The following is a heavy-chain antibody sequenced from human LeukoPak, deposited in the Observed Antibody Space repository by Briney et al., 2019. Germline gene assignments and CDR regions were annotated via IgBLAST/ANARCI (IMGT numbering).Heavy chain of an antibody. D-gene: IGHD3-22*01. V-gene: IGHV1-69*13. J-gene: IGHJ4*02. CDR2: IIPIFGTA. CDR3: ARGQKGYYDSSGYAPDY. Sequence: SVKVSCKASGGTFSSYAISWVRQAPGRGLEWMGGIIPIFGTANYAQKFQGRVTITADESTSTAYMELSSLRSEDTAVYYCARGQKGYYDSSGYAPDYWGQGTLVTVSS. CDR1: GGTFSSYA.